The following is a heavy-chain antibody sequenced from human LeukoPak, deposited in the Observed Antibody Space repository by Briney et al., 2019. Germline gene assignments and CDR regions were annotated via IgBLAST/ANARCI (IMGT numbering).Heavy chain of an antibody. J-gene: IGHJ4*02. CDR2: IRYDGSNK. Sequence: GGFLRLSCAASGFTFSSYGMHWVRQAPGKGLEWVAFIRYDGSNKYYADSVKGRFTISRDNSKNTLYLQMNSLRAEDTAVYYCAKDIGWASAAINSIGVSFDYWGQGTLVTVSS. D-gene: IGHD2-2*01. CDR3: AKDIGWASAAINSIGVSFDY. CDR1: GFTFSSYG. V-gene: IGHV3-30*02.